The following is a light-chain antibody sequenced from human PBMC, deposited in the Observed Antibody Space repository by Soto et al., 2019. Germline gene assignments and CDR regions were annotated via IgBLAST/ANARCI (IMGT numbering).Light chain of an antibody. J-gene: IGKJ2*01. CDR3: QQYNDWPPRYT. CDR2: GAS. Sequence: EIVLTQSPATLSVSPGERATLSCRASQSVNNNLAWYQQKPAQAPRLLIYGASTRATGVRSRSSGSGSGTEFTLTISSLQSEDFAVYYCQQYNDWPPRYTFGQGTRLEIK. CDR1: QSVNNN. V-gene: IGKV3-15*01.